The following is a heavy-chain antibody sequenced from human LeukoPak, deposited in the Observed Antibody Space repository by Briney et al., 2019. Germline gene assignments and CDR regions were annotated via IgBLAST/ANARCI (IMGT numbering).Heavy chain of an antibody. J-gene: IGHJ4*02. V-gene: IGHV3-21*01. CDR2: ISSSSSYI. CDR3: ARTRSSGYLTSDH. CDR1: GFTFSSYS. D-gene: IGHD3-22*01. Sequence: GGSLRLSCAASGFTFSSYSMNWVCQAPGKGLEWVSSISSSSSYIYYADSVKGRFTISRDNAKNSLYLQMNSLRAEDTAVYYCARTRSSGYLTSDHWGQGILVTVSS.